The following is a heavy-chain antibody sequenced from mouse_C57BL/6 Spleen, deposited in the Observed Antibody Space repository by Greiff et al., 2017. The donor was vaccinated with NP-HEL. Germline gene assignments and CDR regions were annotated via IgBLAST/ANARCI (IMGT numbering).Heavy chain of an antibody. V-gene: IGHV1-53*01. CDR3: ARWLGRYYAMDY. CDR1: GYTFTSYW. Sequence: VQLQQPGTELVKPGASVKLSCKASGYTFTSYWMHWVKQRPGQGLGWIGNINPSNGGTNYNEKFKSKATLTVAKSSSTAYMQLSSLTSEDSAVYYCARWLGRYYAMDYGGQGTSVTVSS. D-gene: IGHD4-1*01. J-gene: IGHJ4*01. CDR2: INPSNGGT.